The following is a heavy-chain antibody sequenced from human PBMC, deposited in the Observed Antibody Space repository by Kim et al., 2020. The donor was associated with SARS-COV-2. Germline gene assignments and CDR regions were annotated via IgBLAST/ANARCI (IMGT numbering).Heavy chain of an antibody. J-gene: IGHJ5*02. Sequence: GGSLRLSCAASGFTFSSYAMSWVRQAPGKGLEWVSAISGSGGSTYYADSVKGRFTISRDNSKNTLYLQMNSLRAEDTAVYYCAKYGITLRFLEWPNLRPNWFDPWGQGTLVTVSS. V-gene: IGHV3-23*01. CDR2: ISGSGGST. D-gene: IGHD3-3*01. CDR3: AKYGITLRFLEWPNLRPNWFDP. CDR1: GFTFSSYA.